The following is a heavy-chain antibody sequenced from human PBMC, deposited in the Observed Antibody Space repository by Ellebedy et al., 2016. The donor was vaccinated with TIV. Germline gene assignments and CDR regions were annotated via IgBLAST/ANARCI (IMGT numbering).Heavy chain of an antibody. CDR1: GFTFSDYY. D-gene: IGHD6-19*01. CDR3: ARHPLFEYTFGWQGGFDY. J-gene: IGHJ4*02. Sequence: GESLKISCAASGFTFSDYYMSWIRQTPGKGLEWVSSISGSTTYTNYADSVKGRFTISRDNAKNSLYLQMRSLRAEDTAVYYCARHPLFEYTFGWQGGFDYWGQGTLVTVSS. CDR2: ISGSTTYT. V-gene: IGHV3-11*06.